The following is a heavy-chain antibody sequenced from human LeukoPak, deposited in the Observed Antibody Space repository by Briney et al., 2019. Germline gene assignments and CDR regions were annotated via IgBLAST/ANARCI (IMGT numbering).Heavy chain of an antibody. CDR2: ISGSGGST. CDR3: AKSRFLEWFTDY. V-gene: IGHV3-23*01. J-gene: IGHJ4*02. Sequence: GGSLRLSCAASGFTFSSYAMSWVRQAPGKGLEWVSAISGSGGSTYYADSVKGRLTISRDNSKNTLYLQMNSLRAEDTAVYYCAKSRFLEWFTDYWGQGTLVTVSS. CDR1: GFTFSSYA. D-gene: IGHD3-3*01.